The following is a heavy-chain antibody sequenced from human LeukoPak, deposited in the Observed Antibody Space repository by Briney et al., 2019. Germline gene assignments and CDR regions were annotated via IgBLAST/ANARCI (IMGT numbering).Heavy chain of an antibody. CDR1: GFTFSSYG. CDR3: ARDRYNWNYGYYYYYMDV. V-gene: IGHV3-30*02. J-gene: IGHJ6*03. CDR2: IRYDGTDK. Sequence: AGGSLRLSCAASGFTFSSYGLHWVRQAPGKGLEWVTFIRYDGTDKYYADSVKGRFTISRDNSKNTLYLQMNSLRAEDTAVYYCARDRYNWNYGYYYYYMDVWGKGTTVTVSS. D-gene: IGHD1-7*01.